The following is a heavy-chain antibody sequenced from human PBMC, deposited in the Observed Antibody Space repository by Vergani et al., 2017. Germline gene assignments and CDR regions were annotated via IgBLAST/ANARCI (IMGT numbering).Heavy chain of an antibody. CDR3: AKYPSYGGNAPFDY. V-gene: IGHV3-53*04. J-gene: IGHJ4*02. CDR2: IYSGGST. CDR1: GFTVSSNY. D-gene: IGHD4-23*01. Sequence: EVQLVESGGGLVQPGGSLRLSCAASGFTVSSNYMSWVRQAPGKGLEWVSVIYSGGSTDYADSVKGRFTISRHNYKNTLYLQMNSLRAEDTAVYYCAKYPSYGGNAPFDYWGQGTLVTVSS.